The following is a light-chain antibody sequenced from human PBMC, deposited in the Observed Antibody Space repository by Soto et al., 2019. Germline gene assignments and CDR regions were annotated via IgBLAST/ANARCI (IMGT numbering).Light chain of an antibody. CDR1: QRVSSSY. Sequence: EIVLTQSPGTLSLSPGERATLSARPSQRVSSSYIAWYAQKPGQAPRLLLYGASSRATGIPDRFSGSGSGTDFTLTISRLEPEDFAVYYCQQYGSSPWTFGQGSKVDI. V-gene: IGKV3-20*01. CDR2: GAS. CDR3: QQYGSSPWT. J-gene: IGKJ1*01.